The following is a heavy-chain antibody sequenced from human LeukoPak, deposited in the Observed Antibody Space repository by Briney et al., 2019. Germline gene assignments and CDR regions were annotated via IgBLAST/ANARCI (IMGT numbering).Heavy chain of an antibody. Sequence: GGSLRLSCAASGFSFSHAWMTWVRQAPGKGLEWIGRIQSETDGGTTDYAAPVKGRFTISRDDSKNMLYLQMNSLKNEDTAVYYCTTSPQWLENWGQGTLVSVSP. CDR3: TTSPQWLEN. J-gene: IGHJ4*02. CDR1: GFSFSHAW. D-gene: IGHD6-19*01. V-gene: IGHV3-15*01. CDR2: IQSETDGGTT.